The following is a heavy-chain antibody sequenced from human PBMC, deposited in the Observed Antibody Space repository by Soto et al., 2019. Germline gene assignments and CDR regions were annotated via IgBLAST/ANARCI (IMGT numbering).Heavy chain of an antibody. CDR1: GNSISSYY. D-gene: IGHD3-3*01. J-gene: IGHJ6*03. CDR3: AIAKYYDFWSGYSLDYYYYYMDV. V-gene: IGHV4-59*01. Sequence: SETLALTCTVAGNSISSYYWSWIRQPPGKGLEWIGYIYYSGSTNYNPSLKSRVTISVDTSKNQCSLKLSSVTAADTALYSCAIAKYYDFWSGYSLDYYYYYMDVWGKGTTVTVSS. CDR2: IYYSGST.